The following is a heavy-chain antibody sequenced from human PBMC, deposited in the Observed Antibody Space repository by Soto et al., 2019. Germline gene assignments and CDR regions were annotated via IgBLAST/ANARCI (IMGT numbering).Heavy chain of an antibody. J-gene: IGHJ4*02. CDR2: VNPNNGDT. Sequence: QVQLVQSGAERKKPGASVKVSCKASGYTFSNYDMNWVRQATGQRPEWIGWVNPNNGDTGYAQKFQGRVTLTTDISTTTAYMELTSLRSEDTAIYYCAKVSRKGSAIDFDYWGQGTLITVSP. CDR1: GYTFSNYD. CDR3: AKVSRKGSAIDFDY. V-gene: IGHV1-8*01. D-gene: IGHD3-10*01.